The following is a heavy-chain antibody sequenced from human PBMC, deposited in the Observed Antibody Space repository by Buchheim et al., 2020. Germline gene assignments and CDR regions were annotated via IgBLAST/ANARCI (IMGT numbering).Heavy chain of an antibody. CDR3: AKNYGDYEDYFDY. D-gene: IGHD4-17*01. CDR1: GFTFTKYE. J-gene: IGHJ4*02. V-gene: IGHV3-48*03. Sequence: EVHLVESGGGSVQPGGSLRLSCAASGFTFTKYEMNWVRQAPGKGLEWVSYISTSGSDVYYSDSAKGRFTISRDNAKNSLYLQMNSLRAEDTAVYYCAKNYGDYEDYFDYWGQGTL. CDR2: ISTSGSDV.